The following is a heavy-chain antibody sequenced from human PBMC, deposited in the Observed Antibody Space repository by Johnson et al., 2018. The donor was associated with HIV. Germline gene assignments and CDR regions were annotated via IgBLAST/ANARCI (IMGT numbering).Heavy chain of an antibody. Sequence: LVESGGGVVQPGGSLRLSCAASGFTFDDYAMHWVRQAPGKGLEWVSGISWNSGSIGYADSVKGRFTISRDNSKNTLYLQMNSLRAEDTAVYYCARDVRMDKAFDIWGQGTLVTVSS. CDR3: ARDVRMDKAFDI. CDR1: GFTFDDYA. CDR2: ISWNSGSI. D-gene: IGHD2-15*01. J-gene: IGHJ3*02. V-gene: IGHV3-9*01.